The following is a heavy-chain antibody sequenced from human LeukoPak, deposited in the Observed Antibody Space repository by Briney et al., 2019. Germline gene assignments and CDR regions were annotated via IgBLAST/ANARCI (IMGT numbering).Heavy chain of an antibody. CDR1: GFTLSNSW. Sequence: GRSLRLSCAASGFTLSNSWMSWVRQAPGKGLEWVANIKEDGSEKKYVDSVKGRFTISRDNAKNSVYLQMNSLRGEDTAVYYCARDFSSDCYAYDQWGQGTLVTVSS. D-gene: IGHD3-16*01. CDR3: ARDFSSDCYAYDQ. J-gene: IGHJ5*02. CDR2: IKEDGSEK. V-gene: IGHV3-7*01.